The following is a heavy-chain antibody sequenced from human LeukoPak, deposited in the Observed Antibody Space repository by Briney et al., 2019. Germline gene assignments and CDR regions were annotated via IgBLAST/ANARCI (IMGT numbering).Heavy chain of an antibody. Sequence: GGSLRLSCAASGFSFRSDGMHWVRQAPGKGLEWVAFISNDGNRKYYADSVKGRFTISRDKSENTLYVQMNSLRAKDTGIYYCAKDRSTTWSLDYWGQGTLVTVSS. CDR3: AKDRSTTWSLDY. J-gene: IGHJ4*02. CDR1: GFSFRSDG. D-gene: IGHD6-13*01. V-gene: IGHV3-30*18. CDR2: ISNDGNRK.